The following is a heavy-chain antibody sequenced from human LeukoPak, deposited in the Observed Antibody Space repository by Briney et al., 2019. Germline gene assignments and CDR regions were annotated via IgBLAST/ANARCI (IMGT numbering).Heavy chain of an antibody. D-gene: IGHD3-22*01. J-gene: IGHJ4*02. CDR2: TSGSGDST. V-gene: IGHV3-23*01. CDR3: AKPPGDYYDSTGYYAY. Sequence: GGSLRLSCAASGFTFKNYAMSWVRQAPGKGMEWVSGTSGSGDSTHYADSVKGRFTISRDNSKNTLYLQMNSLTAEDTAIYYCAKPPGDYYDSTGYYAYWGQGTLVTVAS. CDR1: GFTFKNYA.